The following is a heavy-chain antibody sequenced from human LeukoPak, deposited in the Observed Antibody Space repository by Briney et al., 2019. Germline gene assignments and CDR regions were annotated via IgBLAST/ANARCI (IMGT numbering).Heavy chain of an antibody. CDR1: GDSVSSNSAA. V-gene: IGHV6-1*01. Sequence: SQTLSLTCAISGDSVSSNSAAWNWIRQSPSRGLERLGRTYYRSKWYNDYAVSVKSRITINPDTSKNQFSLQLNSVTPEDTAVYYCARGVRSSRLGELSYDYWGQGTLVTVSS. D-gene: IGHD3-16*02. CDR3: ARGVRSSRLGELSYDY. CDR2: TYYRSKWYN. J-gene: IGHJ4*02.